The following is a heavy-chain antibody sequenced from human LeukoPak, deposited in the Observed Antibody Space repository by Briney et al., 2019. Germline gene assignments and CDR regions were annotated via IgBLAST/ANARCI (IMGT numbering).Heavy chain of an antibody. CDR3: AKADTAMVTFGYYYYYMDV. D-gene: IGHD5-18*01. CDR2: INAGNGNT. J-gene: IGHJ6*03. CDR1: GYTFTSYA. V-gene: IGHV1-3*03. Sequence: ASVKVSCKASGYTFTSYAMHWVRQAPGQRLEWMGWINAGNGNTKYSQEFQGRVTMTRNTSISTAYMELSSLRSEDTAVYYCAKADTAMVTFGYYYYYMDVWGKGTTVTISS.